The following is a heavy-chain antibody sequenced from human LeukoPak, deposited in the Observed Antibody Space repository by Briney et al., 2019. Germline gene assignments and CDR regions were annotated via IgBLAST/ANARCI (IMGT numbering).Heavy chain of an antibody. Sequence: SETLSLTCTVSGGSISSSSYYWGWIRQPPGKGLEWIGSIYYSGSTYYNPSLKSRVTISVDTSKNQFSLKLSSVTAADTAVYYCARGMGGSYKLDYWGQGTLVTVSS. CDR3: ARGMGGSYKLDY. CDR1: GGSISSSSYY. D-gene: IGHD1-26*01. J-gene: IGHJ4*02. CDR2: IYYSGST. V-gene: IGHV4-39*07.